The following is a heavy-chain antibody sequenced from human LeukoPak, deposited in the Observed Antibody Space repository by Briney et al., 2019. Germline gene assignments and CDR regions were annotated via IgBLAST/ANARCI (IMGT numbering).Heavy chain of an antibody. CDR1: GFTVSSNY. CDR3: AKERSLEIAVAGTIFDY. D-gene: IGHD6-19*01. Sequence: GGSLRLSCAASGFTVSSNYMGWVRQAPGKGLAWVSVIYSGGDTYYTDSVKGRFTISRDNSKNMIYLEMSSLKAEDTAVYYCAKERSLEIAVAGTIFDYWGQGTLVTVSS. J-gene: IGHJ4*02. V-gene: IGHV3-66*01. CDR2: IYSGGDT.